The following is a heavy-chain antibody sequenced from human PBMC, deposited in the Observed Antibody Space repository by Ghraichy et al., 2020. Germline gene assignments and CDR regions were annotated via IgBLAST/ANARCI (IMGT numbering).Heavy chain of an antibody. CDR3: ARRGYDILTGYYNILEYFQH. V-gene: IGHV4-34*01. Sequence: SETLSLTCAVYGGSFSGYYWSWIRQPPGKGLEWIGEINHSGSTNYNPSLKSRVTISVDTSKNQFSLKLSSVTAADTAVYYCARRGYDILTGYYNILEYFQHWGQGTLVTVSS. D-gene: IGHD3-9*01. J-gene: IGHJ1*01. CDR2: INHSGST. CDR1: GGSFSGYY.